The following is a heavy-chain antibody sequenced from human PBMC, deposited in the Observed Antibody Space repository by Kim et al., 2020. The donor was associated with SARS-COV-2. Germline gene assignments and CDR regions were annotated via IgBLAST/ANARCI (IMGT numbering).Heavy chain of an antibody. Sequence: SETLSLTCTVSGGSISSSNYYWGWIRQPPGKGLEWIGSIYYSGSTYYKPSLKSRVTISVDTSKNQFSLKLSSVTAADTAVYYCAKQRGYSYERGWCDPWGQGTLVTVSS. CDR2: IYYSGST. D-gene: IGHD5-18*01. V-gene: IGHV4-39*01. CDR1: GGSISSSNYY. CDR3: AKQRGYSYERGWCDP. J-gene: IGHJ5*02.